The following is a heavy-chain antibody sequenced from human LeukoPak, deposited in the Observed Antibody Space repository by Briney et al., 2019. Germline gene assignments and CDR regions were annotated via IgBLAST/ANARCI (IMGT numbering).Heavy chain of an antibody. CDR2: MSDSGGRT. J-gene: IGHJ4*02. CDR3: AKRGVVIRVILVGFHKEAYYFDS. V-gene: IGHV3-23*01. CDR1: GITLSNYG. D-gene: IGHD3-22*01. Sequence: GESLRLSCAVSGITLSNYGMSWVRQAPGKGLEWVAGMSDSGGRTNYADSVKGRFTISRDNPKNTLYLHMNSLRAEDTAVYFCAKRGVVIRVILVGFHKEAYYFDSWGQGALVTVSS.